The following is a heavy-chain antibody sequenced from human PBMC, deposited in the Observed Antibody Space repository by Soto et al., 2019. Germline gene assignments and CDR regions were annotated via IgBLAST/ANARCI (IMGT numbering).Heavy chain of an antibody. V-gene: IGHV1-3*01. CDR2: INAGNGNT. J-gene: IGHJ1*01. CDR1: GYTFTSYA. D-gene: IGHD3-10*01. CDR3: AREYYGSGSYLGYFQH. Sequence: ASVKVSCKASGYTFTSYAMHWVRQAPGQRLEWMGWINAGNGNTKYSQKFQGRVTITRDTSASTAYMELSSLRSEDTAVYYCAREYYGSGSYLGYFQHWGQGTLVTASS.